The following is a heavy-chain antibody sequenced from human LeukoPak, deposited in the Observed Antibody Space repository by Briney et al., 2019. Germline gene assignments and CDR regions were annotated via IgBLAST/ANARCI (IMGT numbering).Heavy chain of an antibody. CDR3: ARARSPVVPASFNSDWFDP. CDR1: GGTFSSYA. CDR2: IIPIFGTA. Sequence: ASVKVSCKASGGTFSSYAISWVRQAPGQGLEWMGGIIPIFGTANYAQKFQGRVTITADESTSTAYMELSSLRSEDTAVYYCARARSPVVPASFNSDWFDPWGQGTLVTVSS. V-gene: IGHV1-69*13. J-gene: IGHJ5*02. D-gene: IGHD2-2*01.